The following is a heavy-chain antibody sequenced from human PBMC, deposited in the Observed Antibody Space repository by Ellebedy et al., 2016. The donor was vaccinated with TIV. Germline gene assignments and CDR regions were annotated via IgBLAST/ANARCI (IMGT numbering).Heavy chain of an antibody. V-gene: IGHV1-69*13. CDR2: IIPILGSA. D-gene: IGHD3-16*02. CDR1: GGTLSSYG. J-gene: IGHJ5*02. CDR3: ARVRGENYDYVWGTYRYTGWFDP. Sequence: AASVKVSCKASGGTLSSYGISWVRQAPGQGLEWMGGIIPILGSANYAQKFQGRVKITAAESTSTAYMELSRLRSEDTAVYYCARVRGENYDYVWGTYRYTGWFDPWGQGTLVTVSS.